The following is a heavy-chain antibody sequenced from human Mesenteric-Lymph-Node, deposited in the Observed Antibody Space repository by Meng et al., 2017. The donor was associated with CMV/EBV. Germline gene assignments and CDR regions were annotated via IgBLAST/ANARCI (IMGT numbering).Heavy chain of an antibody. CDR2: IKSKTDGGTT. V-gene: IGHV3-15*01. J-gene: IGHJ6*02. CDR3: SGYYYYYGMDV. Sequence: GESLKISCAASGFTFSSYAMSWVRQAPGKGLEWVGRIKSKTDGGTTDYAAPVKGRFTISRDDSKNTLYLQMNSLKTEDTAVYYCSGYYYYYGMDVWGQGTTVTVSS. CDR1: GFTFSSYA.